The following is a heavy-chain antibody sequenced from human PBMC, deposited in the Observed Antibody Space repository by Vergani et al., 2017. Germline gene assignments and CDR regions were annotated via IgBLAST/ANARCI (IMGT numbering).Heavy chain of an antibody. V-gene: IGHV4-59*01. CDR3: AGWDPTRGLYYFDY. D-gene: IGHD1-26*01. J-gene: IGHJ4*02. Sequence: QVQLQESGPGLVKPSETLSLTCTVSGGSISSYYWSWIRQPPGKGLEWIGYIYYSGSTNYNPSLKSRVTISVDTSKNQFSLKLSSVTAADKAVYYCAGWDPTRGLYYFDYWGQGTLVTVSS. CDR1: GGSISSYY. CDR2: IYYSGST.